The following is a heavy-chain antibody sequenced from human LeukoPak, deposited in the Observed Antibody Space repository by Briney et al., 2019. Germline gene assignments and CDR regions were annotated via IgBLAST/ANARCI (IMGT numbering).Heavy chain of an antibody. CDR1: GYTFPGHH. CDR3: ARDGYGGNSFDY. Sequence: ASVKVSCKASGYTFPGHHIHWVRQAPGQGLEWMGWINPKNGGTNYAHKFQGRVTMTRDTSINTAFMELSRLNSDDTAVYFCARDGYGGNSFDYWGQGTLVTVSS. D-gene: IGHD4-23*01. V-gene: IGHV1-2*07. CDR2: INPKNGGT. J-gene: IGHJ4*02.